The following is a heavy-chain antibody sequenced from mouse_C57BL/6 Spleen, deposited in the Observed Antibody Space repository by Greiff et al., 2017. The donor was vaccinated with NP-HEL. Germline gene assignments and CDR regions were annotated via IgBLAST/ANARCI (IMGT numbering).Heavy chain of an antibody. CDR1: GFTFSDYG. CDR3: ATYDYDEDFDY. Sequence: EVKLVESGGGLVKPGGSLKLSCAASGFTFSDYGMHWVRQAPEKGLEWVAYISSGSSTIYYADTVKGRFTISRDNAKNTLFLQMTSLRSEDTAMYYCATYDYDEDFDYWGQGTTLTVSS. J-gene: IGHJ2*01. V-gene: IGHV5-17*01. CDR2: ISSGSSTI. D-gene: IGHD2-4*01.